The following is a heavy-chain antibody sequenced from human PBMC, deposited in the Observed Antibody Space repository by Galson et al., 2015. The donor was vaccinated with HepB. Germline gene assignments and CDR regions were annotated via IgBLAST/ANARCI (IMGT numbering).Heavy chain of an antibody. CDR3: ARMGGSGSSLDY. CDR1: GFSLSTSGMR. Sequence: PALVKPTQTLTLTCTFSGFSLSTSGMRVSWIRQPPGKALEWLARIDWDDDKFYSTSLKTRLTISKDTSKNQVVLTMTNMDPVDTATYYCARMGGSGSSLDYWGQGTLVTVSS. J-gene: IGHJ4*02. V-gene: IGHV2-70*04. CDR2: IDWDDDK. D-gene: IGHD3-10*01.